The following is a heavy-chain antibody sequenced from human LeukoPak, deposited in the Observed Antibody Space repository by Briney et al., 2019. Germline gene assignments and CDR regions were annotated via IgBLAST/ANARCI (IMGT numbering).Heavy chain of an antibody. V-gene: IGHV3-48*03. CDR2: ISSSGSTI. Sequence: GGSLRLSCAASGFTFSSYEMNWVRQAPGKGLEWVSYISSSGSTIYYADSVKGRFTISRDNAKNILYLQMNSLRAEDTAVYYCARDGITIVRGVTVFDCWGQGTLVTVSS. CDR3: ARDGITIVRGVTVFDC. D-gene: IGHD3-10*01. CDR1: GFTFSSYE. J-gene: IGHJ4*02.